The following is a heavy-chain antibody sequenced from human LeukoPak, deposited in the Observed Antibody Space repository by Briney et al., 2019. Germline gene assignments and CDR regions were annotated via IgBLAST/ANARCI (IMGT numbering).Heavy chain of an antibody. Sequence: GGSLKLSCAASGFTFATDSMNWVRQAPGKGLEWVSSISSSSYHIYYADSVKGRFTISRDNSKNTLYLQMNSLRAEDTAVYYCAREYSSGLDAFDIWGQGTMVTVSS. CDR1: GFTFATDS. V-gene: IGHV3-21*01. CDR3: AREYSSGLDAFDI. D-gene: IGHD6-19*01. CDR2: ISSSSYHI. J-gene: IGHJ3*02.